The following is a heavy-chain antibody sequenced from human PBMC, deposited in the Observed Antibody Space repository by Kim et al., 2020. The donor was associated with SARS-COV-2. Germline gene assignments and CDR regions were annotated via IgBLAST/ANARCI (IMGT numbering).Heavy chain of an antibody. J-gene: IGHJ4*02. Sequence: DPVKGRFTTYRDNAKNSLYLQMNSRRAEDTAVDYCARDTYVEMATILDYWGQGTLVTVSS. D-gene: IGHD5-12*01. V-gene: IGHV3-21*03. CDR3: ARDTYVEMATILDY.